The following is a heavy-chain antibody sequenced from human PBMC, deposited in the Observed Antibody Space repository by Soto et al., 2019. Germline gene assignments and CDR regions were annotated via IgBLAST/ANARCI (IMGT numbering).Heavy chain of an antibody. J-gene: IGHJ4*02. CDR3: ARQTWDYHSSNFDY. V-gene: IGHV3-48*02. Sequence: PGGSLXLSCAASGFTFSIFSMNWVRQAPGKGLEWVSYIDSRTTTIYYADSVKGRFTISRDNARNSLYLQMNSLRDEDTAVYYCARQTWDYHSSNFDYWGLGTLVTVSS. D-gene: IGHD3-16*01. CDR1: GFTFSIFS. CDR2: IDSRTTTI.